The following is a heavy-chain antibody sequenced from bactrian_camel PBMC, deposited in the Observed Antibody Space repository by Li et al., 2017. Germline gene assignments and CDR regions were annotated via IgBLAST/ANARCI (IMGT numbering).Heavy chain of an antibody. CDR2: ISGDGST. CDR1: FFILEDFD. D-gene: IGHD1*01. CDR3: AFEDRAWECGTWYKADFPY. Sequence: HVQLVESGGGSVQTGGSLRLSCKPSFFILEDFDMMWYRQAPGNECELVSSISGDGSTYYTDAVKGRFTISQDDAENSLILQMISLKPEDSAMYYCAFEDRAWECGTWYKADFPYWGQGTQVTVS. J-gene: IGHJ4*01. V-gene: IGHV3S63*01.